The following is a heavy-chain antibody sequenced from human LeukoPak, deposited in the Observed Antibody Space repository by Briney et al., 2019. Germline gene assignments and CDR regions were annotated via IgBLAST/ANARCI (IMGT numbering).Heavy chain of an antibody. D-gene: IGHD3-22*01. CDR1: GFTFSSYS. Sequence: PGGPLRLSCAASGFTFSSYSMNWVRQAPGKGLEWVSSISSSSSYIYYADSVKGRFTISRDNAKNSLYLQMNSLRAEDTAVYYCAREESGYYYNPFDYWGQGTLVTVSS. J-gene: IGHJ4*02. CDR2: ISSSSSYI. V-gene: IGHV3-21*01. CDR3: AREESGYYYNPFDY.